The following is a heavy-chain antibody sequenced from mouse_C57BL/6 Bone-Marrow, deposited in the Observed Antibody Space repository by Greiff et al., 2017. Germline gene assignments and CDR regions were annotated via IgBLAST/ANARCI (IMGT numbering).Heavy chain of an antibody. CDR3: ARHDYYSNYFWFAY. CDR1: GYTFTEYP. Sequence: VQRVESGAELVKPGASVKLSCKASGYTFTEYPLPWVKQRSGQGLEWIGWFYPGSGSIKYNEKFKDKATLTADKSSSTVYMELSRLTSEDSAVYFCARHDYYSNYFWFAYWGQGTLVTVSA. D-gene: IGHD2-5*01. V-gene: IGHV1-62-2*01. CDR2: FYPGSGSI. J-gene: IGHJ3*01.